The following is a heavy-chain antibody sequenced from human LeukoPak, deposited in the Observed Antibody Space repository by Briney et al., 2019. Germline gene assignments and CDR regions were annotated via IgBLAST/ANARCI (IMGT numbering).Heavy chain of an antibody. V-gene: IGHV4-59*12. CDR3: ARVFTGSWYHYFDY. J-gene: IGHJ4*02. CDR1: GGSISSYY. CDR2: IYYSGST. Sequence: PSETLSLTCTVSGGSISSYYWSWIRQPPGKGLEWIGYIYYSGSTNYNPSLKSRVTISVDTSKNQFSLKLSSVTAADTAVYYCARVFTGSWYHYFDYWGQGTLVTVSS. D-gene: IGHD6-13*01.